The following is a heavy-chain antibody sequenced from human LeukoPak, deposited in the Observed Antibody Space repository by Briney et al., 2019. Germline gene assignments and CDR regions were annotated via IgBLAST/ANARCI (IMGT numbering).Heavy chain of an antibody. D-gene: IGHD3-22*01. J-gene: IGHJ4*02. Sequence: SVKGRFTISRDNAKNSLYLQMNSLRAEDTAVYYCARRGTYYYDSSGYYYDYWGQGTLVTVSS. V-gene: IGHV3-21*01. CDR3: ARRGTYYYDSSGYYYDY.